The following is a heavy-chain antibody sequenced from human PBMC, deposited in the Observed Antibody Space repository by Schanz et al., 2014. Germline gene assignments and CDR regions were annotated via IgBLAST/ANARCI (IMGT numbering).Heavy chain of an antibody. CDR2: ISYSGST. CDR1: GGSVSSGGDY. V-gene: IGHV4-31*03. D-gene: IGHD4-17*01. CDR3: ARDRGHGDLPGDI. J-gene: IGHJ3*02. Sequence: QVQLQESGPGLVKSSQTLSLTCTVSGGSVSSGGDYWSWIRQHPGKGLEWIGFISYSGSTYYNPSLKSRVTISVDTSKNQFSLNLSSATAADTAVYYCARDRGHGDLPGDIWGQGTIVTVSS.